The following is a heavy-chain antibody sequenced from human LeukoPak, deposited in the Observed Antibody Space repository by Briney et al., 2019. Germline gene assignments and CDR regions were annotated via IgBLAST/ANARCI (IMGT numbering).Heavy chain of an antibody. V-gene: IGHV4-34*01. CDR3: ARRGREHTAEDY. CDR2: INHSGST. J-gene: IGHJ4*02. D-gene: IGHD5-18*01. CDR1: GGSFSGYY. Sequence: SETLSLTCAVYGGSFSGYYWSWIRQPPGKGLEWIGEINHSGSTNYNPSLKSRVTISVDTSKNQFSLKLSSVTAADTAVYYCARRGREHTAEDYWGQGTLVTVSS.